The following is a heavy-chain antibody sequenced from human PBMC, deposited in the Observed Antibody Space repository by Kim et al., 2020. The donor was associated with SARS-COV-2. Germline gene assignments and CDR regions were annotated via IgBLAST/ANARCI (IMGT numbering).Heavy chain of an antibody. CDR2: T. D-gene: IGHD2-15*01. Sequence: TYYHPALDRRVTISVDTSKNQYSLKLRSVTAADTAVYYCARDPTPQPSYWGQGTLVTVSS. J-gene: IGHJ4*02. V-gene: IGHV4-30-2*04. CDR3: ARDPTPQPSY.